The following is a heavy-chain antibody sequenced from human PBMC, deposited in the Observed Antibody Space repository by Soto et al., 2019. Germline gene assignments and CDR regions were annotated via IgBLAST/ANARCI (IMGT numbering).Heavy chain of an antibody. CDR3: ARVSVDVPE. J-gene: IGHJ4*02. CDR2: IDPKSGGT. D-gene: IGHD5-12*01. V-gene: IGHV1-2*02. CDR1: VPTFIAYY. Sequence: QLVQSGAEVKKPGASVRVSCKTSVPTFIAYYIHWVRQAPGQGLEWMGWIDPKSGGTTYEQKFLGMVTMTRDTSINTAYMDLNRLTSDDTYVYYCARVSVDVPEWGQGTLITVSS.